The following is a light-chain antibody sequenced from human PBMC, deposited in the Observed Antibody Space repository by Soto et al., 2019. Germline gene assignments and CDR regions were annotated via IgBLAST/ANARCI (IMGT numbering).Light chain of an antibody. V-gene: IGKV3-20*01. CDR3: QQYGSSFLT. J-gene: IGKJ5*01. Sequence: EIVLTQSPATRHFYAGESSNLSCRASQSVSSYLAWYQQKPGQAPRLLIYGASSRATGIPDRFSGSGSGTDFTLTISRLEPEDFAVYYCQQYGSSFLTFGKGPRRAI. CDR2: GAS. CDR1: QSVSSY.